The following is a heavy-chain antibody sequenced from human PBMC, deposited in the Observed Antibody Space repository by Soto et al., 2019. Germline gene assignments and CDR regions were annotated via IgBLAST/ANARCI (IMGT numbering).Heavy chain of an antibody. D-gene: IGHD2-21*02. J-gene: IGHJ5*02. V-gene: IGHV4-4*02. Sequence: QVQLQESGPGLVKPSGTLSLTCAVSGGSVNTDYWWSWVRQPPGKGLEWIGEVHHSGTTNYIQSLTSRLTMSVDKSGNQVSLELTSVAAADTAVYYCARAYCGGDCYSGWFDPWGQGTLVTVSS. CDR3: ARAYCGGDCYSGWFDP. CDR2: VHHSGTT. CDR1: GGSVNTDYW.